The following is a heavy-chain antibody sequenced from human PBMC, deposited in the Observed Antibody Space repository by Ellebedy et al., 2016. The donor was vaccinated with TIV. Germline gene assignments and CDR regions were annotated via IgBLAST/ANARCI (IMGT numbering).Heavy chain of an antibody. CDR3: ARTYYYGSSGYPLFDY. Sequence: MPSETLSPTCTLPGGSISSYYWNWIRQPPGKGLEWIWYFYYSGSTNYNPSLKSRVTMSVDSSRNQFSLKLSSVTAADTAVFYCARTYYYGSSGYPLFDYWGQGTLVTVSS. CDR1: GGSISSYY. CDR2: FYYSGST. J-gene: IGHJ4*02. D-gene: IGHD3-22*01. V-gene: IGHV4-59*08.